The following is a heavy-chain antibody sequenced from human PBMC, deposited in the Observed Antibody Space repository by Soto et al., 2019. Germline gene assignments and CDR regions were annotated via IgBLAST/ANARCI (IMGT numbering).Heavy chain of an antibody. V-gene: IGHV3-48*01. J-gene: IGHJ3*02. CDR1: GFTFSSCS. D-gene: IGHD3-16*02. Sequence: GGSLRLSCAASGFTFSSCSMNWVRQAPGKGLEWFSYISSSSSTIYYADSVKGRFTISRDNAKNSLYLQMNSLRAEDTAVYYCASPSYDYIWGSYHPIDAFDIWGQGTMVTVSS. CDR3: ASPSYDYIWGSYHPIDAFDI. CDR2: ISSSSSTI.